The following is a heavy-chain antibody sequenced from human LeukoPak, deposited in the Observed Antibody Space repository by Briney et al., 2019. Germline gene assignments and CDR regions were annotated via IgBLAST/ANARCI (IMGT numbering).Heavy chain of an antibody. CDR2: ISYDGSNK. Sequence: GRSLRLSCAVSGLTFSHYGMHWVRQAPGKGLEWVAFISYDGSNKNYADSVKGRFTISRDNAKNSLHLQMNSLRAEDTAVYYCARDPFRDYDSSGYFDFWGQGTPVTVSS. CDR3: ARDPFRDYDSSGYFDF. V-gene: IGHV3-33*08. CDR1: GLTFSHYG. D-gene: IGHD3-22*01. J-gene: IGHJ4*02.